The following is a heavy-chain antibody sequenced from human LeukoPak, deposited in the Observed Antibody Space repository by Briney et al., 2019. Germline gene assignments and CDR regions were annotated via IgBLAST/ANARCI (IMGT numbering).Heavy chain of an antibody. CDR2: IKSKTDGGTT. V-gene: IGHV3-15*01. Sequence: KPGRSLKLSCAASGFTFSHFGIHWVRQAPGKGLEWVGRIKSKTDGGTTDYAAPVKGRFTISRDDSKNTLYLQMNSLKTEDTAVYYCTTAGPYYYGSGSYWLPFPWGQGTLVTVSS. D-gene: IGHD3-10*01. CDR3: TTAGPYYYGSGSYWLPFP. J-gene: IGHJ5*02. CDR1: GFTFSHFG.